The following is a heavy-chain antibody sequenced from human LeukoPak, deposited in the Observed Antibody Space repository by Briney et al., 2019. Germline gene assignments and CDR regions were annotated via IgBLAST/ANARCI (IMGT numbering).Heavy chain of an antibody. CDR3: ARGGYGHNMDV. J-gene: IGHJ6*03. CDR2: IKNAGIDT. CDR1: GFMFSNYY. D-gene: IGHD3-10*01. V-gene: IGHV3-74*01. Sequence: PGGALRLSCVGSGFMFSNYYRYWVRQAPGKGLVWVSRIKNAGIDTIYADSVKGRFTVSRDNAKNTVYLQMSSLRADDTAVYYCARGGYGHNMDVWGEGTTVTVSS.